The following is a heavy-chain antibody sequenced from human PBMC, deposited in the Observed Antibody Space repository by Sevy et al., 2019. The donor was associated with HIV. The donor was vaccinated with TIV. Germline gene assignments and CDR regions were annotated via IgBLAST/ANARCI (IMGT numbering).Heavy chain of an antibody. J-gene: IGHJ5*02. CDR1: GGSISSYY. CDR3: ARAPPVVVVPGAPSWFDP. D-gene: IGHD2-2*01. V-gene: IGHV4-4*07. Sequence: SETLSLTCTVSGGSISSYYWSWIRQPAGKGLEWIGRIYPGGNSNYNPSLKSRVTMSVDTSKNQFSLRLNSVTAADTAVYYCARAPPVVVVPGAPSWFDPWGQETLVTVSS. CDR2: IYPGGNS.